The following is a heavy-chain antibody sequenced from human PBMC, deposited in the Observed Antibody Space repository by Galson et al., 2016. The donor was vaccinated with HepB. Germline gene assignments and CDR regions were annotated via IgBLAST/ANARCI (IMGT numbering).Heavy chain of an antibody. V-gene: IGHV3-23*01. J-gene: IGHJ4*02. D-gene: IGHD2-15*01. CDR2: ISGDGGSI. Sequence: SLRLSCAASGFTFSSSAMSWVRQAPGKGPEWVSGISGDGGSIYYADAVRGRFTVSRDNSKNTLYLQMNRLRVEDTAIYYCAKGNVIVVVGDKWGQGTQVTVSS. CDR3: AKGNVIVVVGDK. CDR1: GFTFSSSA.